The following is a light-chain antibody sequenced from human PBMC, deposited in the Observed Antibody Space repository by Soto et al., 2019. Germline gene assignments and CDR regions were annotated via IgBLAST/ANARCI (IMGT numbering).Light chain of an antibody. CDR2: EVS. CDR3: SSHAGSKNYV. J-gene: IGLJ1*01. CDR1: SSDVGGYNY. Sequence: QSVLTQPPSASGSPVQSVTISCTGTSSDVGGYNYVSWYQQYPGKAPKLMIYEVSKRPSGVPDRFSGSKSGNTASLTVSGLQAEDEADYYCSSHAGSKNYVFGTGTKVTVL. V-gene: IGLV2-8*01.